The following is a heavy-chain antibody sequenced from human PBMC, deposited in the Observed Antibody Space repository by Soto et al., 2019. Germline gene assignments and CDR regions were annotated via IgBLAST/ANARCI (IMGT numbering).Heavy chain of an antibody. D-gene: IGHD5-12*01. CDR1: GFTFSSYA. J-gene: IGHJ5*02. V-gene: IGHV3-30-3*01. CDR2: ISYDGSNK. Sequence: GGSLRLSCAASGFTFSSYAMHWVRQAPGKGLEWVAVISYDGSNKYYADSVKGRFTISRDNSKNTLYLQMNSLRAEDTAVYYCARDLTLYSGYGTPQNWFDPWGQGTLVTVSS. CDR3: ARDLTLYSGYGTPQNWFDP.